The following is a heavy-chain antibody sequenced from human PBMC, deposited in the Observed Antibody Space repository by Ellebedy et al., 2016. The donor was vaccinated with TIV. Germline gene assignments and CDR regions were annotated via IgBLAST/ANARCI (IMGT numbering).Heavy chain of an antibody. V-gene: IGHV3-30-3*01. CDR3: TTGDLRLGELFSY. CDR1: GFTFSSYA. J-gene: IGHJ4*02. D-gene: IGHD3-16*01. CDR2: ISYDGSNK. Sequence: GGSLRLSCAASGFTFSSYAMHWVRQAPGKGLEWVAVISYDGSNKYYADSVKGRFTISRDNSKNTLYLQMNSLRAEDTAVYYCTTGDLRLGELFSYWGQGTLVTVSS.